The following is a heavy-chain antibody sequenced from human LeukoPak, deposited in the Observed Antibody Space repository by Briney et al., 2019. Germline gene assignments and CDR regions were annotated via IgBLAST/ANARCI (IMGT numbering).Heavy chain of an antibody. Sequence: GGSLRLSCAASEFTFNSYGMYWVRQAPGKGLEWVAFIRYDGTNKYYADSVKGRFTISRDNSKNTLSLQMNSLRAEDTAVYYCAKDFRSGYDLLGIDYWGQGTLVTVSS. CDR1: EFTFNSYG. J-gene: IGHJ4*02. D-gene: IGHD5-12*01. V-gene: IGHV3-30*02. CDR2: IRYDGTNK. CDR3: AKDFRSGYDLLGIDY.